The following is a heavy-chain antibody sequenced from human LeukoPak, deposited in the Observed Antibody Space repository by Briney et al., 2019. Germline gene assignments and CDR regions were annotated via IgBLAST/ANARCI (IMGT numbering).Heavy chain of an antibody. V-gene: IGHV4-39*01. J-gene: IGHJ4*02. CDR1: GGSISSSSYY. Sequence: SETLSLTCTVSGGSISSSSYYWGWIRQPPGKGLEWIGSIYYSGGTYYNPSLKSRVTISVDTPKNQFSLKLSSVTAADTAVYYCARQWEDMPYDYWGQGTLVTVSS. D-gene: IGHD2-15*01. CDR3: ARQWEDMPYDY. CDR2: IYYSGGT.